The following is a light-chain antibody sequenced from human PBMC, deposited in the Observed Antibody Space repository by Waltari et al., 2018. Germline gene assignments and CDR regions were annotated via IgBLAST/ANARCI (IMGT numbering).Light chain of an antibody. V-gene: IGKV3-20*01. Sequence: DIVLTQSPGTLSLSLGERAILSCRASQSVSRALAWYQQKPGQAPRLLIYGASTRATGIPDRFSGSGSGTDFSLTISRLEPDDFAVYYCQQYGSSSWTFGQGTKVEIK. CDR1: QSVSRA. CDR3: QQYGSSSWT. CDR2: GAS. J-gene: IGKJ1*01.